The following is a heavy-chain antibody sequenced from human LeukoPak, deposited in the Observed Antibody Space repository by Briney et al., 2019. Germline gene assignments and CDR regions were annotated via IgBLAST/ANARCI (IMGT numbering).Heavy chain of an antibody. CDR1: GGSISGSFYY. CDR3: ARSYCGGDCYSVYWFDP. V-gene: IGHV4-30-4*01. CDR2: IYYSGST. Sequence: SETLSLTCTVSGGSISGSFYYWSWIRQPPGKGLEWIGYIYYSGSTYYNPSLKSRVTISVDTSKNQFSLKLSSVTAADTAVYYCARSYCGGDCYSVYWFDPWGQGTLVTVSS. J-gene: IGHJ5*02. D-gene: IGHD2-21*02.